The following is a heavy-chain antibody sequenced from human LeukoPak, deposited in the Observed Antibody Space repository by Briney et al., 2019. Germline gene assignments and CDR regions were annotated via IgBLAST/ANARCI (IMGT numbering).Heavy chain of an antibody. V-gene: IGHV3-48*01. J-gene: IGHJ3*02. Sequence: GGSLRLSCAASGFTVSSYSMNWVRQAPGKGLEWVSYISSSGTTIYYADSVKGRFTISRDNPKNSLYLQMNSLRAEDTAVYYCARGYCSSNTCYIAFDIWGQGTMVTVSS. CDR2: ISSSGTTI. D-gene: IGHD2-2*02. CDR3: ARGYCSSNTCYIAFDI. CDR1: GFTVSSYS.